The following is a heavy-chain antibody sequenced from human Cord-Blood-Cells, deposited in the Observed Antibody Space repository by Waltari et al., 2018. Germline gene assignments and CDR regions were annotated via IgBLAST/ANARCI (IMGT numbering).Heavy chain of an antibody. CDR1: GGSFSGYY. CDR2: INHSGRT. CDR3: ARERLGTNYAFDI. J-gene: IGHJ3*02. D-gene: IGHD7-27*01. V-gene: IGHV4-34*01. Sequence: QVQLQQWGAGLLKPSETLSLTCAVYGGSFSGYYWSWIRQPPGKGLEWIGEINHSGRTNYNPAPKSRVTISVDTSKNQFSLKLSSVTAADTAVYYCARERLGTNYAFDIWGQGTMVTVSS.